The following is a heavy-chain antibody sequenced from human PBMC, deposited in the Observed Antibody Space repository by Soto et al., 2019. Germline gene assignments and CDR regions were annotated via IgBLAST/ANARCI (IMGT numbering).Heavy chain of an antibody. CDR3: XXXXPGVXLXIXDDAFDI. Sequence: QVQLVQSGAEVKKPGASVKVSCKASGYTFTSYGISWVRQAPGQGLEWMGWISAYNGNTNYAQKLQGRVTMTTDIXXXXXXXXXRXXXXXXXXXXXXXXXXPGVXLXIXDDAFDIWGQGTMVTVSS. D-gene: IGHD1-1*01. V-gene: IGHV1-18*01. CDR2: ISAYNGNT. CDR1: GYTFTSYG. J-gene: IGHJ3*02.